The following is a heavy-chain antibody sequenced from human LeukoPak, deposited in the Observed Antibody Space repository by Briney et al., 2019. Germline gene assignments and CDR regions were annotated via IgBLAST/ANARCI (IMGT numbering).Heavy chain of an antibody. J-gene: IGHJ4*02. V-gene: IGHV3-7*01. CDR2: IKQDGSQE. Sequence: GGSLRLSCAASRFTLSTYWMSWVRQAPGKGLEWVAHIKQDGSQEYYVDSVKGRFTISRDSAKNSLYLQMNGLRAEDTAVYYCARGVPYDSWSGPHYSDYWGQGTLVTVSS. D-gene: IGHD3-3*01. CDR1: RFTLSTYW. CDR3: ARGVPYDSWSGPHYSDY.